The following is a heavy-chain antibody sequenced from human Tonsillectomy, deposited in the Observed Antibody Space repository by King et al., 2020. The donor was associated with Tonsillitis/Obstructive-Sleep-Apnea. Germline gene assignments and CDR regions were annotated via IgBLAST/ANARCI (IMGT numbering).Heavy chain of an antibody. CDR3: ARHTDIVGGTPDHTWIDP. CDR1: GYTFTSFW. D-gene: IGHD1-26*01. J-gene: IGHJ5*02. Sequence: VQLVESGAEVKKPGQSLRISCKGSGYTFTSFWISWVRQMPGKGLEWMGRIDPSDSYTNYSPSFQGHVSISADKSISTAYLQWSSLKASDTAMYYCARHTDIVGGTPDHTWIDPWGQGTLVTVSS. V-gene: IGHV5-10-1*03. CDR2: IDPSDSYT.